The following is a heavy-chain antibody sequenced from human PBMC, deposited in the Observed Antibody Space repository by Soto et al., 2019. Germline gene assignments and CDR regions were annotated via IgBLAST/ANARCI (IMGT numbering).Heavy chain of an antibody. CDR2: LSDDGSKR. D-gene: IGHD6-19*01. CDR1: GFTFSDYA. CDR3: AKGSPHSRWLD. Sequence: QVQLVESGGGAVLAGMSLRLSCAGSGFTFSDYAMYWVRQAPGKGLEGVAVLSDDGSKRYYADSVKGRFTITRDNSKNALYLQMNRLRREDTAVYYCAKGSPHSRWLDWGQGTLVA. V-gene: IGHV3-30*18. J-gene: IGHJ4*02.